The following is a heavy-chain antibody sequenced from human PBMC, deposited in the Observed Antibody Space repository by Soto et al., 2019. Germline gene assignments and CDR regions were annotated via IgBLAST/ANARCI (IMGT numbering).Heavy chain of an antibody. CDR1: GGSFSGYY. Sequence: SETLSLTCAVYGGSFSGYYWSWIRQPPGKGLEWIGEINHSGSTNYNPSLKSRVTISVDTSKNQFSLKLSSATAADTAVYYCERGGWTTGAFDIWGQGTMVTVSS. V-gene: IGHV4-34*01. D-gene: IGHD2-15*01. CDR2: INHSGST. CDR3: ERGGWTTGAFDI. J-gene: IGHJ3*02.